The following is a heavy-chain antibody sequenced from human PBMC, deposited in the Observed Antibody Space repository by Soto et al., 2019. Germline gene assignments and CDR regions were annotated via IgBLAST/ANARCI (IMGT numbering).Heavy chain of an antibody. CDR2: IKQDGSEK. D-gene: IGHD3-16*02. J-gene: IGHJ3*02. CDR1: GFTFSSYW. Sequence: GGSLRLSCAASGFTFSSYWMSWVRQAPGKGLEWVANIKQDGSEKYYVDSVKGRFTISRDNAKNSLYLQMNSMRAEDTAVYYCARDLDGYMGVIGWEDACDIWGQGTMVTVSS. V-gene: IGHV3-7*01. CDR3: ARDLDGYMGVIGWEDACDI.